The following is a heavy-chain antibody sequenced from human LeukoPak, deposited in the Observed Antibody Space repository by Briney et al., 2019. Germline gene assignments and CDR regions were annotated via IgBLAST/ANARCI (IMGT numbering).Heavy chain of an antibody. V-gene: IGHV1-2*06. CDR2: INPDSSAT. D-gene: IGHD2-2*02. CDR1: GYTFSDYY. J-gene: IGHJ4*02. CDR3: TRTWGTGACKSGNCYNPDFDF. Sequence: ASVKVSCKTAGYTFSDYYIHWVRQAPGQGLEWMGRINPDSSATNKAHNFQDRVTMARDTSITTAYMELSGLRSDDTAMYYCTRTWGTGACKSGNCYNPDFDFWGQGTLVSVSS.